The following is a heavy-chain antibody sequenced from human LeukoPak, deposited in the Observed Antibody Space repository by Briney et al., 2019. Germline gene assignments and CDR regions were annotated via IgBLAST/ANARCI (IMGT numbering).Heavy chain of an antibody. CDR1: GFTFSSYS. CDR2: ISSSSSYI. V-gene: IGHV3-21*01. J-gene: IGHJ5*02. D-gene: IGHD3/OR15-3a*01. Sequence: GGSLRLSCAASGFTFSSYSMNWVRQAPGKGLEWVSSISSSSSYIYYADSVKGRFTISRDNAQNSLYLQMNSLRAEDTAVYYCARDRTGYWVSWGQGTLVTVSS. CDR3: ARDRTGYWVS.